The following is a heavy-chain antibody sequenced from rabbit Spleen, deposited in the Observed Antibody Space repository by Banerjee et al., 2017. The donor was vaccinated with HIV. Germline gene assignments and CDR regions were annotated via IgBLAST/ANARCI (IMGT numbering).Heavy chain of an antibody. J-gene: IGHJ4*01. D-gene: IGHD7-1*01. CDR3: VREAGYAGYGDGNL. CDR1: GVSFSSSSY. CDR2: IDTGSSGFS. V-gene: IGHV1S40*01. Sequence: QSLEESGGDLVKPGASLTLTCTASGVSFSSSSYMCWVRQAPGKGLEWIVCIDTGSSGFSYFASWAKGRFTISKTSSTTVTLQMTSLTAADTATYFCVREAGYAGYGDGNLWGPGTLVTVS.